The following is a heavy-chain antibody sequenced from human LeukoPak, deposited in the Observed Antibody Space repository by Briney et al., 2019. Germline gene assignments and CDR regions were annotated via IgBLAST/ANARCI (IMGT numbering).Heavy chain of an antibody. D-gene: IGHD3-9*01. V-gene: IGHV4-39*01. CDR1: GGSISSSSYY. Sequence: SETLSLTCTVSGGSISSSSYYWGWIRQPPGKGLEWIGSIYYSGSTYYNPSLKSRVTISVDTSKNQFSLKLSSVTAADTAVYYSARRTDYDIMTGFAPNWFDPWGQGTLVTVSS. J-gene: IGHJ5*02. CDR3: ARRTDYDIMTGFAPNWFDP. CDR2: IYYSGST.